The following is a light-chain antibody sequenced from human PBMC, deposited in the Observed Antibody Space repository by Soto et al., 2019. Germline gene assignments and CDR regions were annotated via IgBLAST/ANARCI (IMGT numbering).Light chain of an antibody. Sequence: WAQISVTLVLSTGERVTLSCRASQSVSSYLAWYQQKPGQAPRLLISAASNRATGIPARFSGTGSGTDFTLTINNLQPEDFAVYYCQVRANSPIAFGRGTLLEIK. V-gene: IGKV3-11*01. CDR3: QVRANSPIA. CDR2: AAS. CDR1: QSVSSY. J-gene: IGKJ5*01.